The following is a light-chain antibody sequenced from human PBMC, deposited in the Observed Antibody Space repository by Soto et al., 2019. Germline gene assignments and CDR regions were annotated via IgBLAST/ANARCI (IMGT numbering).Light chain of an antibody. J-gene: IGKJ2*01. V-gene: IGKV1-39*01. CDR2: DAS. CDR1: QTISTY. CDR3: QQSDSTPYT. Sequence: DIQMTQSPSSLSASVGDRVTVTCRASQTISTYLNWYQQKPGKAPRLLIYDASSLLSGVPSRFSGSGSGTDFTLTIASLQPEYFSTYYCQQSDSTPYTFGQGTKVEI.